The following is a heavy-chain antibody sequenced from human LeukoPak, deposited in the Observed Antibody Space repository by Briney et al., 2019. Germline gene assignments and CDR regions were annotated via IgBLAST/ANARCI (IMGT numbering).Heavy chain of an antibody. CDR1: GGSISSGDYY. D-gene: IGHD2-8*01. V-gene: IGHV4-30-4*08. CDR2: IYYSGST. J-gene: IGHJ6*03. CDR3: ARGMDYYYYMDV. Sequence: SETLSLTCTVSGGSISSGDYYWSWIRQPPGKGLEWIGYIYYSGSTYYNPSLKSRVTISVDTSKNQFSLKLSSVTAADTAVYYCARGMDYYYYMDVWGKGTTVILSS.